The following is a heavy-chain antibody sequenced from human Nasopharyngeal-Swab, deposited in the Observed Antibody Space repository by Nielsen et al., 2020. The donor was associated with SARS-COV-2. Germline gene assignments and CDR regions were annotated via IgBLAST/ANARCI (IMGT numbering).Heavy chain of an antibody. Sequence: SETPSLTCTVSGGSISSSSYYWGWIRQPPGKGLEWIGSIYYSGSTYYNPSLKSRVTISVDTSKNQFSLKLSSVTAADTAVYYCARSGIVGAIYYWGQGTLVTVSS. V-gene: IGHV4-39*07. D-gene: IGHD1-26*01. CDR3: ARSGIVGAIYY. J-gene: IGHJ4*02. CDR1: GGSISSSSYY. CDR2: IYYSGST.